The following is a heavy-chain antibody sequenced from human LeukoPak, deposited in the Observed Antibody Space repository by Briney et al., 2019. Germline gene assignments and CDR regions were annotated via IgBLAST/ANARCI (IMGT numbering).Heavy chain of an antibody. Sequence: GGSLRLSCAASGFTFSSHDMNWVRQAPGKGLEWVSSITTATSSYIYYADSVKGRFTISRDDAKNSLYLQMDSLRAEDTAVYYCARDYGGPHYFDYWGQGALVTVSS. CDR3: ARDYGGPHYFDY. CDR2: ITTATSSYI. CDR1: GFTFSSHD. J-gene: IGHJ4*02. V-gene: IGHV3-21*01. D-gene: IGHD2-15*01.